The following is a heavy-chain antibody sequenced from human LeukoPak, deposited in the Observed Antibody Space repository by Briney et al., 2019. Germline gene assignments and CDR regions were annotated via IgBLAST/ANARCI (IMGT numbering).Heavy chain of an antibody. Sequence: GASVTVSCKASGYTFTVYYMHWVRQAPGQGLEWMGWINPNSGGTNYAQKFQGWVTTTRDTSISTAYMELSRLRSDDTAVYYCSIFEYYYGMDVWGQGTTVTVSS. V-gene: IGHV1-2*04. CDR3: SIFEYYYGMDV. CDR1: GYTFTVYY. CDR2: INPNSGGT. D-gene: IGHD3-3*01. J-gene: IGHJ6*02.